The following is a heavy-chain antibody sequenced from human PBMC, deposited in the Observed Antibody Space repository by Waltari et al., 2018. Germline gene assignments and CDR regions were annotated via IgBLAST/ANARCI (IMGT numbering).Heavy chain of an antibody. CDR3: AKQFKSDEGPFDV. CDR1: GYKFIGNF. Sequence: QVQLVQSGTEMRKPGASVKISCKSSGYKFIGNFIHWVRQAPGQGPEWMGWIDPNSGGTYFPQKFQGGVTVTRDTSTGTVFMEMSSLRSDDTAVYYCAKQFKSDEGPFDVWGQGTLVVVSS. D-gene: IGHD4-4*01. V-gene: IGHV1-2*02. J-gene: IGHJ3*01. CDR2: IDPNSGGT.